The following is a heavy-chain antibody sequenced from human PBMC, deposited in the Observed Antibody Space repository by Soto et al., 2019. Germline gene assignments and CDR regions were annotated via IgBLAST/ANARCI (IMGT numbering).Heavy chain of an antibody. J-gene: IGHJ4*02. V-gene: IGHV3-15*01. CDR1: GFTFSNAW. Sequence: GGSLRLSCAASGFTFSNAWMSWVRQAPGKGLEWVGRIKSKTDGWTTDYAAPVKGRFTISRDDSKNTLYLQMNSLKTEDTAVYYCTTGPDYGGTFDYWGQGTLVTVSS. CDR2: IKSKTDGWTT. CDR3: TTGPDYGGTFDY. D-gene: IGHD4-17*01.